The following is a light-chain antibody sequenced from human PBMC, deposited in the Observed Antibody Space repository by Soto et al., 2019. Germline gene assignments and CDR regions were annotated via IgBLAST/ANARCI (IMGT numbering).Light chain of an antibody. CDR3: HQYNSHWT. V-gene: IGKV1-5*03. CDR2: QVS. J-gene: IGKJ1*01. Sequence: DVQMTQSPSTLSASVGDRVTITCRASQGISNRLAWYQQKPGKAPKLLIYQVSSLKSGVPSRFGGSGSGTEFTLTITSLQPDDVATYFCHQYNSHWTFGQGTKVEIK. CDR1: QGISNR.